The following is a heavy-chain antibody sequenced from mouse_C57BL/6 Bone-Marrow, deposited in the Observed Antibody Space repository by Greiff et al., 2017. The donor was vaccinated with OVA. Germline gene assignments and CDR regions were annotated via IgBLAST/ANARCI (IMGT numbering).Heavy chain of an antibody. D-gene: IGHD1-1*01. CDR1: GFTFSSYG. V-gene: IGHV5-6*01. J-gene: IGHJ2*01. CDR2: ISSGGSYT. Sequence: EVQGVESGGDLVKPGGSLKLSCAASGFTFSSYGMSWVRQTPDKRLEWVATISSGGSYTSYPDSVKGRFTISRDNAKNTLYLQMSSLKSEDTAMYYCARHGDYGSFFDYWGQGTTLTVSS. CDR3: ARHGDYGSFFDY.